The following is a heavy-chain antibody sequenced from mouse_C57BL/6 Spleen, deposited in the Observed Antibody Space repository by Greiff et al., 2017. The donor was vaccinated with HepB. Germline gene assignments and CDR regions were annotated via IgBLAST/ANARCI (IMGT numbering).Heavy chain of an antibody. CDR1: GYTFTGYW. CDR3: ARGGGNYHFAY. J-gene: IGHJ3*01. Sequence: VQLQESGAELMKPGASVKLSCKATGYTFTGYWIEWVKQRPGHGLEWIGEILPGSGSTNYIEKFKGKATFTADTSSNTAYMQLSSLTTEDSAIYYCARGGGNYHFAYWGQGTLVTVSA. V-gene: IGHV1-9*01. CDR2: ILPGSGST. D-gene: IGHD2-1*01.